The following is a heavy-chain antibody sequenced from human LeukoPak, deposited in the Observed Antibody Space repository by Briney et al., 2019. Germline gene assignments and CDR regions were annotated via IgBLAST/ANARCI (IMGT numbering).Heavy chain of an antibody. V-gene: IGHV3-30*18. CDR3: AKGGRGATRGFVLDY. CDR2: ISYDGSNK. CDR1: GFTFSSYG. J-gene: IGHJ4*02. D-gene: IGHD1-26*01. Sequence: GRSLRLSCAASGFTFSSYGTHWVRQAPDKGLEWVAVISYDGSNKYYADSVKGRFTISRDNSKNTLYLQMNSLRAGDTAVYYCAKGGRGATRGFVLDYWGQGTLVTVSS.